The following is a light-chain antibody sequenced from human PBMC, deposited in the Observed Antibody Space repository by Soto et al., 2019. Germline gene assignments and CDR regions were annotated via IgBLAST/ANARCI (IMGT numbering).Light chain of an antibody. CDR3: NSYTTTSPLYV. CDR2: DVS. J-gene: IGLJ1*01. Sequence: SVLAKPASVSVSPGQSITISCTGTSNDIGGYDYVSWYQHHPGIAPKLIIYDVSDRPSGVSNRFSGSKSGNTASLTISGLQAEDEAEYYCNSYTTTSPLYVFGSGTKVTVL. CDR1: SNDIGGYDY. V-gene: IGLV2-14*03.